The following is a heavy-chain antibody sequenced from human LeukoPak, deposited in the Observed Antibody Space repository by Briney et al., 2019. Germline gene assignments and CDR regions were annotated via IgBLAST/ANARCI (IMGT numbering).Heavy chain of an antibody. CDR1: GYTLTELS. Sequence: ASVKVSCKVSGYTLTELSMHWVRQAPGKGLEWMGGFDPEDGETIYAQKFQGRVTMTEDTSTDTAYMELSSLRPEDTAVYYCARHHPYSSGWYPNFDYWGQGTLVTVSS. CDR3: ARHHPYSSGWYPNFDY. CDR2: FDPEDGET. J-gene: IGHJ4*02. V-gene: IGHV1-24*01. D-gene: IGHD6-19*01.